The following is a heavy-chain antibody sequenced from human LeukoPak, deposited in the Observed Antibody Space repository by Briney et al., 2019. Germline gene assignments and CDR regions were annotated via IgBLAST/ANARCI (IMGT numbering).Heavy chain of an antibody. V-gene: IGHV1-2*02. Sequence: GASVKVSCKASGYTFTGYYMHWVRQAPGQGLEWMGWINPNSGDTNYAQKFQGRVTMTRDTSISTAYMELSRLRSDDTAVYYCARDYYDSSGYYYDDYWGQGTLVTVSS. CDR3: ARDYYDSSGYYYDDY. D-gene: IGHD3-22*01. CDR2: INPNSGDT. CDR1: GYTFTGYY. J-gene: IGHJ4*02.